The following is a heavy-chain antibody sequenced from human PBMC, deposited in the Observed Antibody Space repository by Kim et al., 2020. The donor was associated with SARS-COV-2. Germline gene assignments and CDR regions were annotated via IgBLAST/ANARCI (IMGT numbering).Heavy chain of an antibody. Sequence: GGSLRLSCAASGFTFSSYWMSWVRQAPGKGLEWVANIKQDGSEKYYVDSVKGRFTISRDNAKNSLYLQMNSLRSEDTAVYYCARDRPGDYYYGMDVWGQGTTVTVSS. CDR3: ARDRPGDYYYGMDV. CDR1: GFTFSSYW. V-gene: IGHV3-7*03. D-gene: IGHD7-27*01. CDR2: IKQDGSEK. J-gene: IGHJ6*02.